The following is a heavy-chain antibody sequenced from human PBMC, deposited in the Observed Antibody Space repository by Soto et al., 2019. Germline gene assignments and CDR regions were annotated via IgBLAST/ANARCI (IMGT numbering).Heavy chain of an antibody. CDR2: IIANNSKT. V-gene: IGHV1-18*01. J-gene: IGHJ5*02. Sequence: ASVKVSCKASGGTFSSYAISWVRQAPGQGLEWMGWIIANNSKTNYAQKLQGRVTMTTDTSTSTAYMELRSLRSDDTAVYYCARQTVAGPYNWFDPWGQGTLVTVPQ. CDR1: GGTFSSYA. CDR3: ARQTVAGPYNWFDP. D-gene: IGHD6-19*01.